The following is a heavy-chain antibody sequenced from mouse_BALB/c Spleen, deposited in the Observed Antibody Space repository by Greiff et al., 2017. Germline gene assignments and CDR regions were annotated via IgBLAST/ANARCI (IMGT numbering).Heavy chain of an antibody. CDR1: GFTFTDYY. D-gene: IGHD1-1*01. Sequence: EVKLVESGGGLVQPGGSLRLSCATSGFTFTDYYMSWVRQPPGKALEWLGFIRNKANGYTTEYSASVKGRFTISRDNSQSILYLQMNTLRAEDSATYYCARDKHGSSYDLAYRGQEALVTVSA. CDR2: IRNKANGYTT. CDR3: ARDKHGSSYDLAY. V-gene: IGHV7-3*02. J-gene: IGHJ3*01.